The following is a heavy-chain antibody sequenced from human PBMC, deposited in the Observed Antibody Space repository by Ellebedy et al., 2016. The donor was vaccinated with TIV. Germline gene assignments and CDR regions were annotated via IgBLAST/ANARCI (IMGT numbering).Heavy chain of an antibody. J-gene: IGHJ4*02. D-gene: IGHD6-19*01. CDR2: ISYSGDT. CDR1: GGSISSSFYF. Sequence: SETLSLTCTVSGGSISSSFYFWAWIRQPPGKGLEWIGSISYSGDTYYSPSLKSRVTISLDTSKNQFSLKLNSVTAADTAVYFCSRVSQQWPHASFDSWGQGTLVTVSS. CDR3: SRVSQQWPHASFDS. V-gene: IGHV4-39*07.